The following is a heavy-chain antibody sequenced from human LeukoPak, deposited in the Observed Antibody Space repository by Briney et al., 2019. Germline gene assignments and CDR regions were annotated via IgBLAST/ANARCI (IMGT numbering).Heavy chain of an antibody. D-gene: IGHD1-26*01. V-gene: IGHV1-18*01. J-gene: IGHJ4*02. Sequence: ASVKVSCKASGYTFTSYGISWVRQAPGQGLEWMGWISAYNGNTNYAQKLQGRVTMTTDTSTSTAYMELRSLRSGDTAVYYCARDLLLVGATAYWGQGTLVTVSS. CDR3: ARDLLLVGATAY. CDR1: GYTFTSYG. CDR2: ISAYNGNT.